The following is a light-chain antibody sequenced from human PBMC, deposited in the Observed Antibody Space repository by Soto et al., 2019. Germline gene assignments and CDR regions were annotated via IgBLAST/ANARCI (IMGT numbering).Light chain of an antibody. V-gene: IGKV3-20*01. CDR3: QQYGHSPRT. Sequence: EVVLTQSPGTLSLSPGERASLSCRASQSVSNSFLAWYQQKAGQSPRLLIYAASARAIGIPARFSGSGSGTDFTLTISRLEPEDFAVYYCQQYGHSPRTFGQGTKVEVK. CDR2: AAS. CDR1: QSVSNSF. J-gene: IGKJ1*01.